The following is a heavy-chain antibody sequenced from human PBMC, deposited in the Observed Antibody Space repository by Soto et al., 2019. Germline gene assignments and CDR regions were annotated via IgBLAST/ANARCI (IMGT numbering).Heavy chain of an antibody. J-gene: IGHJ6*02. D-gene: IGHD3-10*01. CDR2: IYHSGST. Sequence: PSETLSLTCAVSGGSISSGGYSWSWIRQPPGKGLEWIGYIYHSGSTYYNPSLKSRVTISVDRSKNQFSLKLSSVTAADTAVYYCARGGTMVRGVINGMDAWGQGTTVTVSS. CDR1: GGSISSGGYS. CDR3: ARGGTMVRGVINGMDA. V-gene: IGHV4-30-2*01.